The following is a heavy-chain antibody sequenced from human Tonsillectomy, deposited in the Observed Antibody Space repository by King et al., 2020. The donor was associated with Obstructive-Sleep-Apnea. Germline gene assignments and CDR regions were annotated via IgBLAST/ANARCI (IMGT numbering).Heavy chain of an antibody. Sequence: VQLVESGGGLVQPGGSLRLSCAASGFIFNNYWMSWVRQAPGKGLEWVSGIKKDGSKKYSVDSVKGRFSISRDNAKNSVYLQLNSLRGEDTARYYCARDQGASGTNGWYFDLWGRGTLVTVSS. CDR3: ARDQGASGTNGWYFDL. J-gene: IGHJ2*01. CDR1: GFIFNNYW. D-gene: IGHD1-26*01. CDR2: IKKDGSKK. V-gene: IGHV3-7*03.